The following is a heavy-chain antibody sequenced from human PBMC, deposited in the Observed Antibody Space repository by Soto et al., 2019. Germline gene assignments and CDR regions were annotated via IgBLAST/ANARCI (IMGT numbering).Heavy chain of an antibody. D-gene: IGHD2-15*01. CDR1: GFTFSSCT. J-gene: IGHJ6*02. CDR2: ISPSSGHI. Sequence: EVHLVESGGGLVKPGGSLRLSCAVSGFTFSSCTMNWVRQAPGKGLEWVSSISPSSGHIYYADSVQGLFTISRDNAKNSMFLQMISLRGEDTAVYYCSGCSGGACHKNYGMEVWGQGTTVTVSS. V-gene: IGHV3-21*06. CDR3: SGCSGGACHKNYGMEV.